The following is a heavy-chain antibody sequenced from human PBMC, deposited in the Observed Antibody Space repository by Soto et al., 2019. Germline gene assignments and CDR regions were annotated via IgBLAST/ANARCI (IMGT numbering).Heavy chain of an antibody. J-gene: IGHJ5*02. CDR1: GFTFSTYW. V-gene: IGHV3-74*01. CDR2: IKSDGSST. CDR3: ARSDWFDP. Sequence: EVQLVESGGGLVQPGGSLRLSCAASGFTFSTYWMHWVRQAPGKGLVWVSRIKSDGSSTIYADSVKGRFTISRDNAKNTLYLQMNSLRVEETAVYYCARSDWFDPWGQGTLVTVSS.